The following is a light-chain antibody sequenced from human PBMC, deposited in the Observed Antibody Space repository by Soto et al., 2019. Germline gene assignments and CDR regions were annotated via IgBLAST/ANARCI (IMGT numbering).Light chain of an antibody. J-gene: IGLJ2*01. Sequence: QSALTQPASVSASPGQSITISCTGTSTDIGGFDSVSWYQQHPGKAPKLMIYDVTDRPSGVSNRFSGSKSGDTASLTISGLQAEDEADYYCSSYTTSSTLVFGGGTKVTV. CDR1: STDIGGFDS. CDR2: DVT. V-gene: IGLV2-14*01. CDR3: SSYTTSSTLV.